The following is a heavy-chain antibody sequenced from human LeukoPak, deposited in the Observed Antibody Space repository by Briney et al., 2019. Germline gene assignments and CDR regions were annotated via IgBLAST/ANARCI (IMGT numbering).Heavy chain of an antibody. CDR1: GFTFSSYG. J-gene: IGHJ4*02. D-gene: IGHD3-10*01. V-gene: IGHV3-30*18. CDR3: AKDRTRRGADYCFDY. CDR2: ISTDGNDK. Sequence: GGSLRLSCAASGFTFSSYGIHWVRQAPGKGLEWVAVISTDGNDKYYADSVKGRFTISGDNSKSTLYLQMNSLRAEDTAVYYCAKDRTRRGADYCFDYWGQGTLVTVSS.